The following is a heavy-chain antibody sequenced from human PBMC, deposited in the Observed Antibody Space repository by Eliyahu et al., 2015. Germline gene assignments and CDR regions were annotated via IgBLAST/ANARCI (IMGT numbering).Heavy chain of an antibody. J-gene: IGHJ5*02. CDR2: IYHSGST. D-gene: IGHD6-13*01. V-gene: IGHV4-38-2*02. Sequence: XVQLQXSGPGLVKPSETLSLTCTVSGYSXXSGYYWGXIRQPPGKGLEWIGSIYHSGSTYYNPSLKSRVTISVDTSKNQFSLKLSSVTAADTAVYYCARVAVIAAAGPGLXWFDPWGQGTLVTVSS. CDR1: GYSXXSGYY. CDR3: ARVAVIAAAGPGLXWFDP.